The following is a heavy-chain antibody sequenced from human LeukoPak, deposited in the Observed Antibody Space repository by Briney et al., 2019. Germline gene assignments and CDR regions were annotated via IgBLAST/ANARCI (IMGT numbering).Heavy chain of an antibody. J-gene: IGHJ4*02. V-gene: IGHV3-23*01. Sequence: PGGSLRLSCAASGFTFSSYAMSWVRQAPGKGLEWVSAISGSGGSKYYADSVKGRFTISKDNSKNTLYLQMNSLRAEDTAVYYCARDQGSGWSMIAFDFDYWGQGTLVTVSS. D-gene: IGHD6-19*01. CDR2: ISGSGGSK. CDR3: ARDQGSGWSMIAFDFDY. CDR1: GFTFSSYA.